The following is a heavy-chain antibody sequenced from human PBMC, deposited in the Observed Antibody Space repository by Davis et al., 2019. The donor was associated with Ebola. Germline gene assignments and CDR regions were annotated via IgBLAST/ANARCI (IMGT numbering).Heavy chain of an antibody. CDR2: ISASGGAT. CDR1: GFPFSSYA. V-gene: IGHV3-23*01. J-gene: IGHJ4*02. CDR3: AKDLTSYYGSGDFFDY. Sequence: PGGSLTLTCAASGFPFSSYATSWVRQAPGRGLEWVSSISASGGATFYADSVKGRIVMSRDNSNDTLYLRMTNLRAEDTAIYYCAKDLTSYYGSGDFFDYWGQGILVTVSS. D-gene: IGHD3-10*01.